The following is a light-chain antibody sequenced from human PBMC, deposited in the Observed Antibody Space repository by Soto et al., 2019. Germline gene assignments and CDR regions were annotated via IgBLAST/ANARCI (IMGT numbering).Light chain of an antibody. J-gene: IGKJ5*01. V-gene: IGKV1-5*01. Sequence: DIQMTQSPSTLSASVGYRVTITCRASQSISRWLAWYQQKPGTAPKLLIYDASSLESGVPSRFSGSGSGTDFTLTISSLEPEDFAVYYCQQRSNWPPFTFGQGTRLEIK. CDR2: DAS. CDR1: QSISRW. CDR3: QQRSNWPPFT.